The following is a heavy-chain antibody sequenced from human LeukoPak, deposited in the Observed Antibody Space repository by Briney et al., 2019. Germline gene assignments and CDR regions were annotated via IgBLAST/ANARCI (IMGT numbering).Heavy chain of an antibody. CDR3: ARHSGSYYRSWFDP. D-gene: IGHD3-10*01. Sequence: GGSLRLSCAASGFTFSSYAMSWVLQAPGKGLEWVSAISGSGGSTYYADSVKGRFTISRDNSKNTLYLQMNSLRAEDTAVYYCARHSGSYYRSWFDPWGQGTLVTVSS. J-gene: IGHJ5*02. V-gene: IGHV3-23*01. CDR1: GFTFSSYA. CDR2: ISGSGGST.